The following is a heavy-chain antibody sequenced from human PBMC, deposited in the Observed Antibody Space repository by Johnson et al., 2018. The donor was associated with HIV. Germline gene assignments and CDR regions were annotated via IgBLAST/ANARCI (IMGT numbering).Heavy chain of an antibody. J-gene: IGHJ3*01. CDR2: LYSGGNT. CDR1: GFTFSSYW. V-gene: IGHV3-66*02. D-gene: IGHD3-16*01. Sequence: VQLVESGGGLVQPGGSLRLSCAASGFTFSSYWMHWVRQAPGKGLEWVSVLYSGGNTYYADSVKGRFNISRDTSKNTLYLQMNSLRAEDSALYYCAKPPSMGADAFDVWGQGTMVTVSS. CDR3: AKPPSMGADAFDV.